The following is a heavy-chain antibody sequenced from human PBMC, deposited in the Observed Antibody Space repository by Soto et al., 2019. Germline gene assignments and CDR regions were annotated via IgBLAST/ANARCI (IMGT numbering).Heavy chain of an antibody. J-gene: IGHJ4*02. V-gene: IGHV4-34*01. CDR3: ARGNKWNYVSHFDE. D-gene: IGHD1-7*01. Sequence: PSETLSLTCSVYGGSFSGYYWSWIRQPPGKGLEWIGEINHSGSTNYNPSLKSRVTISVDTSKNQFSLKLSSVTAADTAGYYCARGNKWNYVSHFDECGQGTLVTV. CDR2: INHSGST. CDR1: GGSFSGYY.